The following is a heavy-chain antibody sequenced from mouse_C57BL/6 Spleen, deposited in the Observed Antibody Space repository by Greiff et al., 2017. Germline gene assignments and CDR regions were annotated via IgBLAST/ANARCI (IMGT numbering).Heavy chain of an antibody. D-gene: IGHD4-1*01. CDR1: GFTFSNYW. CDR2: IRLKSDNYAT. V-gene: IGHV6-3*01. Sequence: EVKLVASGGGLVQPGGSMKLSCVASGFTFSNYWMNWVRQSPEKGLEWVAQIRLKSDNYATHYAESVKGRFTISRDDSKSSVYLQMNNLRAEDTGIYYCTGDWDYFDYWGQGTTLTVSS. CDR3: TGDWDYFDY. J-gene: IGHJ2*01.